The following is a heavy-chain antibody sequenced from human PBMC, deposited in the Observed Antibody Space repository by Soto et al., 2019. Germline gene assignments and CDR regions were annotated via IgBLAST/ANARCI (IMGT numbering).Heavy chain of an antibody. CDR3: AKDRGALRWSEEHYYFDY. V-gene: IGHV3-30*18. CDR1: GFTFSSYG. Sequence: QEYLVQSGGGVVQPGGSLRLSCAASGFTFSSYGMHWVRQAPGKGLEWVAVILYDGSKKYYADSMKGRFTIFRDNSKNTLYLQMNRLRAEDSALYYCAKDRGALRWSEEHYYFDYWGQGSLVTVSS. CDR2: ILYDGSKK. J-gene: IGHJ4*02. D-gene: IGHD2-15*01.